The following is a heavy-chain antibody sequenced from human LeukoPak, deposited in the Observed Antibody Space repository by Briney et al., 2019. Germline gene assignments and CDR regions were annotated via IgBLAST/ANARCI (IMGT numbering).Heavy chain of an antibody. CDR1: GGSVSSGSYY. Sequence: SETLSLTCTVSGGSVSSGSYYWSWIRQPPGKGLEWIGYIYHSGSTNYNPSFRGRVTMSVDTSKTQFSLRLTSVTATDTAVYYCARTRDDTSGYLSIDSWGQGTLVTVSS. V-gene: IGHV4-61*01. CDR2: IYHSGST. J-gene: IGHJ4*02. CDR3: ARTRDDTSGYLSIDS. D-gene: IGHD3-22*01.